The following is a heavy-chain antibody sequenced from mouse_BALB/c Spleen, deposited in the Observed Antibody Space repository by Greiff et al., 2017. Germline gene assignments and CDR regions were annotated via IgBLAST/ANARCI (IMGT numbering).Heavy chain of an antibody. D-gene: IGHD2-1*01. J-gene: IGHJ2*01. Sequence: EVQLQQSGPSLVKPSQTLSLTCSVTGDSITSGYWNWIRKFPGNKLEYMGYISYSGSTYYNPSLKSRISITRDTSKNQYYLQLNSVTTEDTATYYCARLEGNYLYFDYWGQGTTLTVSS. CDR2: ISYSGST. V-gene: IGHV3-8*02. CDR3: ARLEGNYLYFDY. CDR1: GDSITSGY.